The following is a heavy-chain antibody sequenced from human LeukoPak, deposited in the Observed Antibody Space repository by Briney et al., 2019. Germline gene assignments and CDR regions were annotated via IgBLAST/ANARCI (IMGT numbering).Heavy chain of an antibody. D-gene: IGHD5-12*01. CDR2: IKQDGSEK. Sequence: QTGGSLRLSCAASGFTFSSYWMSWVRQAPGKGLEWVANIKQDGSEKNYVDSVKGRFTISRDNAKNSLDLQMHSLRAEDTAVYYCARAGGYASSWAYWGQGTLVNVSS. V-gene: IGHV3-7*01. J-gene: IGHJ4*02. CDR3: ARAGGYASSWAY. CDR1: GFTFSSYW.